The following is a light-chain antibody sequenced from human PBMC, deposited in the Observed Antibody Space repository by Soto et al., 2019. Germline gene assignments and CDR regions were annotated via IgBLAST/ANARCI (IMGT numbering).Light chain of an antibody. Sequence: QSALTQPASVSGSPGQSITISCTGTSSDVGGYKYVSWYQQHPGKAPKLMIYDIRNRPSGVSNRFSGPKSGNTASLTISGLQAEDEADYYCSSYTSSSTRVFGTGTKLT. V-gene: IGLV2-14*03. CDR1: SSDVGGYKY. CDR2: DIR. CDR3: SSYTSSSTRV. J-gene: IGLJ1*01.